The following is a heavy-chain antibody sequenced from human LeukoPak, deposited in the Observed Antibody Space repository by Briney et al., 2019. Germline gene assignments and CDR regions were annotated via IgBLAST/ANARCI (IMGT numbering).Heavy chain of an antibody. D-gene: IGHD3-22*01. CDR2: INPNSGGT. V-gene: IGHV1-2*02. CDR1: RYTFTDSY. CDR3: ARGVLAGYDNSGYRFYNLFDP. Sequence: ASVKVSCKASRYTFTDSYMHWVRQAPGQGLEWMGWINPNSGGTNYAQKFQGRVTMTRDTSISTAYVELSRLRSDDTAVYYCARGVLAGYDNSGYRFYNLFDPWGQGTLVTVSS. J-gene: IGHJ5*02.